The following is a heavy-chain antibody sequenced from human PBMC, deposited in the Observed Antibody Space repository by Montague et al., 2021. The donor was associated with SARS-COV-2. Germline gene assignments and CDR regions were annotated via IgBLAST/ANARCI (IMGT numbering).Heavy chain of an antibody. CDR3: ARLGSYYDSTSGYYYFDY. CDR2: IYYTGST. CDR1: GGSISTYH. Sequence: SETLSLTCTVSGGSISTYHWSWIRQPPGKGLEWIGYIYYTGSTNYNPSLKSRVTISVDTSKNQFSLKLSSVTAADTAVYYCARLGSYYDSTSGYYYFDYWGQGTLVTVSS. D-gene: IGHD3-22*01. V-gene: IGHV4-59*08. J-gene: IGHJ4*02.